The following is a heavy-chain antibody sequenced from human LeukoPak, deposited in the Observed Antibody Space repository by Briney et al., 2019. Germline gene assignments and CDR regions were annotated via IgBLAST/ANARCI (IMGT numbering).Heavy chain of an antibody. J-gene: IGHJ6*04. D-gene: IGHD3-9*01. V-gene: IGHV1-69*06. CDR3: AARFYDILTGNYYYGMDV. CDR1: GGTFISYS. Sequence: SVKVSCKASGGTFISYSISWVRQAPGQGLEGMGGIIPIFGTANYAQKFQGRVTITADKSTSTAYMELSSMRSGDTAVYYCAARFYDILTGNYYYGMDVWGKGTTVTVSS. CDR2: IIPIFGTA.